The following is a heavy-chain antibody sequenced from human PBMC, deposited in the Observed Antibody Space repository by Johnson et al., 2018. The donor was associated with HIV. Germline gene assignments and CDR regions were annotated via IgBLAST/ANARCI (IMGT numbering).Heavy chain of an antibody. D-gene: IGHD5-24*01. V-gene: IGHV3-33*06. CDR1: GFTFNNYG. CDR2: IWHDGSNK. Sequence: QVQLVESGGGVVQPGRSLRLSCAASGFTFNNYGMHWVRQAPGKGLEWVAVIWHDGSNKFYLDSVKGRFTISRDNSQNRLYLYMSSLGVEEAGVYYCAKEVGDGYNRWGAFELWCQGTMVTVSS. J-gene: IGHJ3*01. CDR3: AKEVGDGYNRWGAFEL.